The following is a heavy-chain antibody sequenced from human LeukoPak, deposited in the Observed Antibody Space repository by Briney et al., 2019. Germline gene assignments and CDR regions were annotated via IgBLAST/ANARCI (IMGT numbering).Heavy chain of an antibody. Sequence: SETLSLACTVSGGSISSGGYYWSGIRQHPGKGVERIGYIYYSGSTYYNPSLKSRVTISVDTSKNQFSLKLSSVTAADTAVYYCASALYNWNDVEAFDIWGQGTMVTVSS. CDR1: GGSISSGGYY. D-gene: IGHD1-20*01. J-gene: IGHJ3*02. V-gene: IGHV4-30-4*08. CDR2: IYYSGST. CDR3: ASALYNWNDVEAFDI.